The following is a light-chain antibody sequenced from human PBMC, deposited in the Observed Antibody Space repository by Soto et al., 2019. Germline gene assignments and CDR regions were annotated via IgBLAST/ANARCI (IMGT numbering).Light chain of an antibody. CDR2: AAS. J-gene: IGKJ2*01. Sequence: EIVLTQSPGTLSLSPGERATLSCRASQSISSSYLAWYQQKPGQAPRLLIYAASSRATGIPDRFSGSGSGTDFTLTISRLEPEDFAVYYCQQYGSSSYNFGPGTQLEIK. CDR1: QSISSSY. CDR3: QQYGSSSYN. V-gene: IGKV3-20*01.